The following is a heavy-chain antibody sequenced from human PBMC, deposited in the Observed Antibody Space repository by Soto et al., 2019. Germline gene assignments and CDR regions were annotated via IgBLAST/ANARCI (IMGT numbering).Heavy chain of an antibody. V-gene: IGHV4-31*03. Sequence: SETLSLTCTVSGGSISSGGYYWSWIRQHPGKGLEWIGYIYYSGSTYYNPSLKSRVTISVDTSKNQFSLKLSSVTAADTAVYYCARGEVDYDFWSGYYAAFDYWGQGTLVTVSS. CDR3: ARGEVDYDFWSGYYAAFDY. CDR1: GGSISSGGYY. D-gene: IGHD3-3*01. J-gene: IGHJ4*02. CDR2: IYYSGST.